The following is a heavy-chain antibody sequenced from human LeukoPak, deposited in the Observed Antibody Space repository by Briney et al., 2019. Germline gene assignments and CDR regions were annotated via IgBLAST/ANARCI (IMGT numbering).Heavy chain of an antibody. V-gene: IGHV3-23*01. CDR1: GFTFSGYW. CDR3: AKGPLIEVAGTTWDH. J-gene: IGHJ4*02. Sequence: SGGSLRLSCAASGFTFSGYWMSWVRQTPGKGLEWVSAISGSGGSTYYADSVKGRFTISRDNSKNTLFLQMNSLRAEDTAVYYCAKGPLIEVAGTTWDHWGQGTLVTVSS. D-gene: IGHD6-19*01. CDR2: ISGSGGST.